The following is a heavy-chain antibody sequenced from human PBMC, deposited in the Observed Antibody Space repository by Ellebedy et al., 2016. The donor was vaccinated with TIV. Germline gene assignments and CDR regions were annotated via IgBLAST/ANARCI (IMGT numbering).Heavy chain of an antibody. D-gene: IGHD4-23*01. CDR2: INHSGST. Sequence: SETLSLXXAVSGGSMRSGPYCWSWIRQAPGKGLEWIGEINHSGSTSDNPSLKSRVTMSVDTSKNQFSMSLTSVTAADTAMYFCARRVGGAYASWGQGTLVTVAS. J-gene: IGHJ5*02. V-gene: IGHV4-34*01. CDR1: GGSMRSGPYC. CDR3: ARRVGGAYAS.